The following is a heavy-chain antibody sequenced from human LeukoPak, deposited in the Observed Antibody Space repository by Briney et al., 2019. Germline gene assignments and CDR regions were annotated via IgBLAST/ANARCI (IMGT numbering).Heavy chain of an antibody. Sequence: GASVKVSCKASGGTFSSYAISWVRQAPGQGLEWMGRIIPILGIANYAQKFQGRVTITADKSTSTAYMELSSLRSEDTAVYYCAISIAAAGPSVWFDPWGQGTLVTVSS. D-gene: IGHD6-13*01. CDR1: GGTFSSYA. V-gene: IGHV1-69*04. J-gene: IGHJ5*02. CDR3: AISIAAAGPSVWFDP. CDR2: IIPILGIA.